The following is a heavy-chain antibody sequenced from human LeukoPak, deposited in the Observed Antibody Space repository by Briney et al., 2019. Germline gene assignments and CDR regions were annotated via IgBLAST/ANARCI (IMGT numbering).Heavy chain of an antibody. D-gene: IGHD5-24*01. V-gene: IGHV5-51*01. J-gene: IGHJ4*02. CDR2: IYPGDSDT. CDR1: GYSFTSYW. CDR3: ASSATWLPGTYYFDY. Sequence: GESLKISCKGSGYSFTSYWIGWVRQMPGKGLEWMGIIYPGDSDTRYSPSFQGQVTISVDKSISTAYLQWSSPKASDTAMYYCASSATWLPGTYYFDYWGQGTLVTVSS.